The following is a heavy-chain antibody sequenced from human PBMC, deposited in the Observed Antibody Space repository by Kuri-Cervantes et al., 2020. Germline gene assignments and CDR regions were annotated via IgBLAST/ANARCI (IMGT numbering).Heavy chain of an antibody. V-gene: IGHV5-51*01. CDR1: EYSFTTSW. Sequence: GGSLRLSCRDSEYSFTTSWIAWVRQMPGKGLEWMGIIYPADSDTRYSPSFQGQVTISADKSISTAYLQWSSLKASDTAMYYCARLYSLGNAFDIWGQGTMVTVSS. J-gene: IGHJ3*02. CDR3: ARLYSLGNAFDI. CDR2: IYPADSDT. D-gene: IGHD4-11*01.